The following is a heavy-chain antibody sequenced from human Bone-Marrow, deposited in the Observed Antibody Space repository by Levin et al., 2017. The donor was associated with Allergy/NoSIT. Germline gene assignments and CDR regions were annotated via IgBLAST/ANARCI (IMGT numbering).Heavy chain of an antibody. J-gene: IGHJ3*01. Sequence: ASVKVSCEASGYSFTSYDINWVRRATGQGLEWMGWVNPNSGNTDYGQKFQGRVSLTTSSSITTAYMELTNLTSDDTAIYYCARGFPWGRARAFDFWGEGTMITVSS. CDR2: VNPNSGNT. CDR1: GYSFTSYD. CDR3: ARGFPWGRARAFDF. V-gene: IGHV1-8*01. D-gene: IGHD2/OR15-2a*01.